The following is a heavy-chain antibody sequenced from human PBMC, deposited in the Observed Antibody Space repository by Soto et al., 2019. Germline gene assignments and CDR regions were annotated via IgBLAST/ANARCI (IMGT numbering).Heavy chain of an antibody. V-gene: IGHV1-69*01. D-gene: IGHD3-22*01. CDR1: GGTFSSYA. Sequence: QVPLVQSGAEVKKPGSSVKVSCKASGGTFSSYAISWVRQAPGQGLEWMGGIIPIFGTANYAQKFQGRVTITADESTSTAYMELSSLRSEDTAVYYCANHDQEGSGYYWPFDYWGQGTLVTVSS. CDR2: IIPIFGTA. CDR3: ANHDQEGSGYYWPFDY. J-gene: IGHJ4*02.